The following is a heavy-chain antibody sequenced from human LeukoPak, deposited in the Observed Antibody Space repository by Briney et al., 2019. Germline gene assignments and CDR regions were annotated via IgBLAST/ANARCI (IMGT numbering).Heavy chain of an antibody. V-gene: IGHV3-53*01. J-gene: IGHJ3*02. Sequence: GGSLRLSCAASGFTVSSNYMSWVRQAPGKGLEWVSVIYSGGSTYYADSVKGRFTISRDNSKNTLYLQMNSLRAEDTAVYYCARDHKDDAFDIWGQGTMVTVSS. CDR3: ARDHKDDAFDI. CDR1: GFTVSSNY. CDR2: IYSGGST.